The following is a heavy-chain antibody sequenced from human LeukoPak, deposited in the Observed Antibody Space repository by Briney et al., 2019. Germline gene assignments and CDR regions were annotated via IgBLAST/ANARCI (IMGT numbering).Heavy chain of an antibody. J-gene: IGHJ4*02. CDR2: IYSGGST. Sequence: GGSLRLSCAASGFTVSSNYMSWVRQAPGKGLEWVSVIYSGGSTYYADSVKGRFTISRDNSKNTLYLQMNSLRAEDTAVYYCANRIPQWLGSDYWGQGTLVTVSS. CDR1: GFTVSSNY. V-gene: IGHV3-53*01. CDR3: ANRIPQWLGSDY. D-gene: IGHD6-19*01.